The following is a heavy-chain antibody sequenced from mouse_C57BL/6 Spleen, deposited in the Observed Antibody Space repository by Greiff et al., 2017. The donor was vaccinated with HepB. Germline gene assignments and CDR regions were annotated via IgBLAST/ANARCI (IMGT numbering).Heavy chain of an antibody. CDR2: ISSGSSTI. D-gene: IGHD4-1*01. CDR3: AITGTAAY. V-gene: IGHV5-17*01. Sequence: EVKLVESGGGLVKPGGSLKPSCAASGFTFSDYGMHWVRQAPEKGLEWVAYISSGSSTIYYADTVKGRFTISRDNAKNTLFLQMTSLRSEDTAMYYCAITGTAAYWGQGTLVTVSA. J-gene: IGHJ3*01. CDR1: GFTFSDYG.